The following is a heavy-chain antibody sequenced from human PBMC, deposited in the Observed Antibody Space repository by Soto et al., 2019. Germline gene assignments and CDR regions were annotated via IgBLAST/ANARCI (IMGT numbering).Heavy chain of an antibody. V-gene: IGHV3-48*01. Sequence: GGSLRLSCAASGFTFSSYAMSWVRQAPGKGLEWVSYISGSSSSIYYADSVKGRFTISRDNAKNSLYLQMNSLRAEDTAVYYCAVVVAATPSHSGAFDIWGQGTMVTVSS. D-gene: IGHD2-15*01. J-gene: IGHJ3*02. CDR2: ISGSSSSI. CDR3: AVVVAATPSHSGAFDI. CDR1: GFTFSSYA.